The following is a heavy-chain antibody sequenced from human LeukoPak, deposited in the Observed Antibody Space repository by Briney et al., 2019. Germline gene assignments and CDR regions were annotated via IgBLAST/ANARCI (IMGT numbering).Heavy chain of an antibody. J-gene: IGHJ4*02. V-gene: IGHV3-23*01. CDR2: ISGSGGST. CDR3: ATSGWWGYFDY. D-gene: IGHD6-19*01. CDR1: GFTFSSYA. Sequence: GGSLRLSCAASGFTFSSYAMSWVRRAPGKGLEWVSAISGSGGSTYYADSVKGRFTISRDNSKNTLYLQMNSLRAEDTAVYYCATSGWWGYFDYWGQGTLVTVSS.